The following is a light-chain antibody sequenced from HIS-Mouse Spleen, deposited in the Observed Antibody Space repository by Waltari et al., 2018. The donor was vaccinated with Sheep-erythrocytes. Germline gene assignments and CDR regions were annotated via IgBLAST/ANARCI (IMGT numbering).Light chain of an antibody. J-gene: IGKJ1*01. V-gene: IGKV1D-13*01. CDR2: DAS. Sequence: FQLTRFPSSLSPSVGDRVTITCRASQGISSALAWYQQKPGKAPKPLIYDASSLESGVPSRFSGSGSGTDFTLTISSLQPEDFATYYCQQFNNYPRTFGQGTKVEIK. CDR3: QQFNNYPRT. CDR1: QGISSA.